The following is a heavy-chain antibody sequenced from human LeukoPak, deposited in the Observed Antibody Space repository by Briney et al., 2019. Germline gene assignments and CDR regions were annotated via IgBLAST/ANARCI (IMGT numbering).Heavy chain of an antibody. D-gene: IGHD2/OR15-2a*01. V-gene: IGHV4-59*08. CDR2: ISYSGST. CDR1: GGSISSYY. Sequence: SETLSLTCTVSGGSISSYYWSWIRQPPGKGLEWIGYISYSGSTNYNPSLKSRVTISLDTSKNQFSLKLSSVTAADTAVYYCARHPFQYPFDHWGQGTVVSVSS. J-gene: IGHJ5*02. CDR3: ARHPFQYPFDH.